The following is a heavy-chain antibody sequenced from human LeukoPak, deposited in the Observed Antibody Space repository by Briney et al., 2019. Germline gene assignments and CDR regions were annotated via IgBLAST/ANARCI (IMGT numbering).Heavy chain of an antibody. D-gene: IGHD6-13*01. Sequence: PGGSLRLSCAASGFTFSRYSKNGVRRAPGKGLEWVSSISNSSSYIYYADSEKGRFTISRDNDKNSLYLQMNCLRAEFTAVYYCAREAPQSSSWTAFDYWGQGTLVTVSS. J-gene: IGHJ4*02. CDR3: AREAPQSSSWTAFDY. V-gene: IGHV3-21*01. CDR1: GFTFSRYS. CDR2: ISNSSSYI.